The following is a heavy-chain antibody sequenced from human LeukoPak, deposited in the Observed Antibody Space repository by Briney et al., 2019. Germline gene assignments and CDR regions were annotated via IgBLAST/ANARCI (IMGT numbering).Heavy chain of an antibody. CDR3: ARAGYSSSWYSPGAFDI. D-gene: IGHD6-13*01. J-gene: IGHJ3*02. V-gene: IGHV3-66*01. Sequence: GGSLRLSCAASGFTFSDYYMSWIRQAPGKGLEWVSVIYSGGSTYYADSVKGRFTISRDNSENTLYLQMNSLRAEDTAVYYCARAGYSSSWYSPGAFDIWGQGTMVTVSS. CDR1: GFTFSDYY. CDR2: IYSGGST.